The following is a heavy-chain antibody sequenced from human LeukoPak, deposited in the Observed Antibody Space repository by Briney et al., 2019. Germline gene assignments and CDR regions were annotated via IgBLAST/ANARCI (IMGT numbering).Heavy chain of an antibody. V-gene: IGHV4-59*01. Sequence: SETLSLTCTVSGGSISSYYWSWIRQPPGKGLEWIGYIYYSGSTNYNPSLKSRVTISVDTSKNQFSLKLSSVTAADTAVYYCARVDYYDSSGYYIDYRGQGTLVTVSS. CDR3: ARVDYYDSSGYYIDY. J-gene: IGHJ4*02. D-gene: IGHD3-22*01. CDR1: GGSISSYY. CDR2: IYYSGST.